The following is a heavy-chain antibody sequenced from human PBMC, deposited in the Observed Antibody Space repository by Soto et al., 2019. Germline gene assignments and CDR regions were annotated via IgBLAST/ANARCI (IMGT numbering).Heavy chain of an antibody. CDR2: ISYDGSNK. D-gene: IGHD3-9*01. V-gene: IGHV3-30-3*01. Sequence: GGSLRLSCAASGFTFSGYAMHWVRQAPGKGLEWVAVISYDGSNKYYADSVKGRFTISRDNSKNTLYLQMNSLRAEDTAVYYCARGDAYYDILTGYPYGMDVWGQGTTVTVSS. J-gene: IGHJ6*02. CDR1: GFTFSGYA. CDR3: ARGDAYYDILTGYPYGMDV.